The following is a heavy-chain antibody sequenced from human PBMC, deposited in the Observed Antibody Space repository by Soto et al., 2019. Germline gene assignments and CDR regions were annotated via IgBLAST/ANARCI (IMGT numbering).Heavy chain of an antibody. J-gene: IGHJ4*02. CDR3: AKNSEYIDSKAAPDFDY. CDR2: ISGSGGST. D-gene: IGHD6-6*01. CDR1: GFTFSSYA. V-gene: IGHV3-23*01. Sequence: EVQLLESGGGLVQPGGSLRLSCAASGFTFSSYAMSWVRQAPGKGLEWVSAISGSGGSTYYADSVKGRFTISRDNSKNTLYLQMNSLRAENTAVYYCAKNSEYIDSKAAPDFDYWGQGTLVTVSS.